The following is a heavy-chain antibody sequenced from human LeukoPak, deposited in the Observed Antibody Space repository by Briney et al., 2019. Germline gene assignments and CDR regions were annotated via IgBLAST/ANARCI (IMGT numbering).Heavy chain of an antibody. V-gene: IGHV3-23*01. CDR2: ISGSGGST. Sequence: GGSLRLSCAASGFTFSSYAMSWVRQAPGKGLEWVSAISGSGGSTYYADSVKGRFTISRDNSKNTLYLQMNSLRAEDTAVYYCARGNYGDYTYYFDYWGQGTLVTVSS. CDR1: GFTFSSYA. J-gene: IGHJ4*02. CDR3: ARGNYGDYTYYFDY. D-gene: IGHD4-17*01.